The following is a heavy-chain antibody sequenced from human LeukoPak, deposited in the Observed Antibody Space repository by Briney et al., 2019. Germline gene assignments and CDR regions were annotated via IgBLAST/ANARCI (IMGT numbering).Heavy chain of an antibody. CDR1: GASISSRRYY. D-gene: IGHD3-3*01. CDR3: AEASEWSINY. Sequence: SETLSLTCTVSGASISSRRYYWGWIRQPPGKGLDWIAIIYYSGTTYYNPSLKSRVTISVDTSKTQFSLNLSSVTAADTAVYYCAEASEWSINYWGQGTLVTVSS. V-gene: IGHV4-39*01. J-gene: IGHJ4*02. CDR2: IYYSGTT.